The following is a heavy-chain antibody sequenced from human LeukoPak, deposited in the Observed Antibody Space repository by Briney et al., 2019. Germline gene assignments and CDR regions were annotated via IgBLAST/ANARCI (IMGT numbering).Heavy chain of an antibody. Sequence: SETLSLTCTVSGGSISSYYWSWIRQPPGKGLEWIGYIYYSGSTNYNPTLKSRVTISVDTSKNQFSLKLSSVTAADTAVYYCARHMGLGYSYGYPYFDYWGQGTLVTVSS. D-gene: IGHD5-18*01. CDR2: IYYSGST. V-gene: IGHV4-59*08. CDR3: ARHMGLGYSYGYPYFDY. J-gene: IGHJ4*02. CDR1: GGSISSYY.